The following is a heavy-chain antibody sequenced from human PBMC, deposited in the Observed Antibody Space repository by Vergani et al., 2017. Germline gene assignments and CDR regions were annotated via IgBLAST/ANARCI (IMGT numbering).Heavy chain of an antibody. J-gene: IGHJ4*02. CDR1: GGSLSGYY. Sequence: QVQLQESGPGLVRPSATLSLPCTVSGGSLSGYYWNWIRQTPGEGLEWIGYVEDSGYFNYNPSLKTRVSMSSDTTNNQFSLMLSSVTVADTAVYYCVRSIVSRKPPDYFDNWGQGTLVTVSS. D-gene: IGHD1-14*01. V-gene: IGHV4-59*01. CDR2: VEDSGYF. CDR3: VRSIVSRKPPDYFDN.